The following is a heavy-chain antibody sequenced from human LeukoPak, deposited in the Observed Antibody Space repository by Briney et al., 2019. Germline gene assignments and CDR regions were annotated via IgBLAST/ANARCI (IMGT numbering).Heavy chain of an antibody. J-gene: IGHJ6*02. CDR2: ISWNSGSI. Sequence: GGSLRLSCAASGFTFDDYAMHWVREAPGKGLEWGSDISWNSGSIGYADSVKGRFTISRDNAKNSLYLQMNSLRAEDTALYYCAKDLIWFGELGDYGMDVWGQGTTVTVSS. D-gene: IGHD3-10*01. CDR1: GFTFDDYA. V-gene: IGHV3-9*01. CDR3: AKDLIWFGELGDYGMDV.